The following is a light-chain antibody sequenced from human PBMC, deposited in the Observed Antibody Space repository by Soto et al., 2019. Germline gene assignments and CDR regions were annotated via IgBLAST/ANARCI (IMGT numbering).Light chain of an antibody. CDR1: QSISNY. Sequence: DIQMTQSPSSLSASVGDRVTITCRASQSISNYLNWYQQKPGKAPKLLIYAAYSLQSGVPSSFSGSGSGTDFTLTISSLQPEDFATYSCQQSYTTLFTFGPGTNVDIK. V-gene: IGKV1-39*01. CDR3: QQSYTTLFT. CDR2: AAY. J-gene: IGKJ3*01.